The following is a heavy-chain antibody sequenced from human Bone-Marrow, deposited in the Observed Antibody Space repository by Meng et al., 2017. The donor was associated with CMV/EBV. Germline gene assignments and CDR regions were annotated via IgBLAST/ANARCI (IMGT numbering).Heavy chain of an antibody. Sequence: GGSLRLSCAASGFNFDEYAMNWVRQAPGKGLEWMGFIRSRAYGGTPEYAASVKGRFTISRDDSKSIAYLQINSLKTEDTAMFYCTRSYTTSRDYYFDYWGQGKLVPVSS. CDR3: TRSYTTSRDYYFDY. CDR2: IRSRAYGGTP. V-gene: IGHV3-49*04. D-gene: IGHD3-16*02. CDR1: GFNFDEYA. J-gene: IGHJ4*02.